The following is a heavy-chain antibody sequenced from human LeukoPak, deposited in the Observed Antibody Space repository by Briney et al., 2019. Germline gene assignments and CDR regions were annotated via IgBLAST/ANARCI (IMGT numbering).Heavy chain of an antibody. CDR1: RFTFSSSA. V-gene: IGHV3-23*01. D-gene: IGHD2-2*01. J-gene: IGHJ6*02. Sequence: GGSLRLSCAASRFTFSSSAMSWVRQAPGKGLEWVSTISDSGGNTFYADSVKGRFTISRDNSKNTLHLQMNSLRAEDTAVYYCAKLGYCSSTNCYYYYYYGMDVWGQGTTVTVSS. CDR3: AKLGYCSSTNCYYYYYYGMDV. CDR2: ISDSGGNT.